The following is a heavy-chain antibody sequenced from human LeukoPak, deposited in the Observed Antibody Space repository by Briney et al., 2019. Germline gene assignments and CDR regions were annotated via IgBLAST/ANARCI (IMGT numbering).Heavy chain of an antibody. V-gene: IGHV1-69*05. CDR2: IIPIFGTA. CDR1: GGTFSSYA. D-gene: IGHD6-13*01. CDR3: ARSGLAAAEFDY. J-gene: IGHJ4*02. Sequence: GSSVKVSCKASGGTFSSYAISWVRQAPGQELEWMGGIIPIFGTANYAQKFQGRVTITTDESTSTAYMELSSLRSEDTAVYYCARSGLAAAEFDYWGQGTLVTVSS.